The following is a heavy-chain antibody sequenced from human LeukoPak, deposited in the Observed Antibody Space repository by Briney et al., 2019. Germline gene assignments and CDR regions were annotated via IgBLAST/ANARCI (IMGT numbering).Heavy chain of an antibody. J-gene: IGHJ4*02. Sequence: PSETQSLTCTVSHYSISSGFYWGWIRQSPGRGLEWIGAIDHTGSTYYNPSLKSRVTISVDTSKNQFSLNVNSLTAADTTIYYSARLSYGYDPYYFDCWGQGTLVTVAS. D-gene: IGHD5-12*01. CDR1: HYSISSGFY. V-gene: IGHV4-38-2*02. CDR3: ARLSYGYDPYYFDC. CDR2: IDHTGST.